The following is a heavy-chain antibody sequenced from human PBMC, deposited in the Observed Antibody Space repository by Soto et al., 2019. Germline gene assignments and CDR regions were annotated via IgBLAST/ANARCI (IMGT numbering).Heavy chain of an antibody. Sequence: GGSLRLSCAASGFTFSSYGMHWVRQAPGKGLEWVAVISYDGSNKYYADSVKGRFTISRDNSKNTLYMQMNSLRAEDTAVYYCAKDRYYYDSSGFFDYWGQGTLVTVSS. J-gene: IGHJ4*02. D-gene: IGHD3-22*01. CDR1: GFTFSSYG. CDR3: AKDRYYYDSSGFFDY. CDR2: ISYDGSNK. V-gene: IGHV3-30*18.